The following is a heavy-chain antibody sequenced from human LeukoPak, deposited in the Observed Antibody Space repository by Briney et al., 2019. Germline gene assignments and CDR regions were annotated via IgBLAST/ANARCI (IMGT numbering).Heavy chain of an antibody. D-gene: IGHD6-13*01. V-gene: IGHV4-61*02. Sequence: SQTLSLTCTVSGGSISSGSYYWSWIRQPAGKGLEWIGRSYTSGSTNYNPSLKSRVTISVDTSKNQFSLKLSSVTAADTAVYYCARDLSSSWTTRGAFDIWGQGTMVTVSS. J-gene: IGHJ3*02. CDR1: GGSISSGSYY. CDR3: ARDLSSSWTTRGAFDI. CDR2: SYTSGST.